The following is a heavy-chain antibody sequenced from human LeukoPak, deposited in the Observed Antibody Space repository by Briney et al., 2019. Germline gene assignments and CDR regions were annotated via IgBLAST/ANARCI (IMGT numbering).Heavy chain of an antibody. D-gene: IGHD3-10*01. V-gene: IGHV4-30-4*01. CDR1: GGSINNNDYY. Sequence: PSQTLSLTCTVSGGSINNNDYYWSWIRQPPGKGLEWLGYIYYSGSTYYNPSLESRLIISADTSKNQFSLRLRSVTAADTAVYYCARETHGPTISRGVVDYWGRGTLVTVSS. CDR2: IYYSGST. J-gene: IGHJ4*02. CDR3: ARETHGPTISRGVVDY.